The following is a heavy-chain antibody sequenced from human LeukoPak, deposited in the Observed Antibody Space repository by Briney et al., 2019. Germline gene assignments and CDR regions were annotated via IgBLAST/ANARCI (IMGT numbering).Heavy chain of an antibody. CDR2: IYYSGST. Sequence: SQTLSLICTVSGGSISSGGYYWSWIRQHPGKGLEWIGYIYYSGSTYYNPSLKSRVTISVDTSKNQFSLNLSSVTAADTAVYYCAGLTMTDAFDIWGQGTMVTVSS. D-gene: IGHD3-22*01. CDR1: GGSISSGGYY. J-gene: IGHJ3*02. CDR3: AGLTMTDAFDI. V-gene: IGHV4-31*03.